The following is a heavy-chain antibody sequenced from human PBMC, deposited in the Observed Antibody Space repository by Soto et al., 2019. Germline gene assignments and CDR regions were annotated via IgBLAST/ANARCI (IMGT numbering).Heavy chain of an antibody. D-gene: IGHD2-2*01. CDR2: ISGSGDRT. CDR3: AKAYEAVPANIDGGHYDF. Sequence: GSLRLSCAASRFTFSIYAMSWVRQAPGQGLEWVAGISGSGDRTYYADSVKARFTISRDNAKNTLYLQMRSLRVEDTALYYCAKAYEAVPANIDGGHYDFSGQGT. J-gene: IGHJ4*02. CDR1: RFTFSIYA. V-gene: IGHV3-23*01.